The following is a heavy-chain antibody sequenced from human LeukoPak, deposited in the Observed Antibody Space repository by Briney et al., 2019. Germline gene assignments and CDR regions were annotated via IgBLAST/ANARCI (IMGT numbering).Heavy chain of an antibody. CDR2: INPNSGGT. Sequence: ASVKVSCKASGYTFTGYYMHWVRQAPGQGLEWMGRINPNSGGTNYAQKFQGRVTMTRDTSISTAYMELSRLRSDDTAVYYCARTHPLYGSGSYYPLDYWGQGTLVTVSS. D-gene: IGHD3-10*01. V-gene: IGHV1-2*06. CDR1: GYTFTGYY. J-gene: IGHJ4*02. CDR3: ARTHPLYGSGSYYPLDY.